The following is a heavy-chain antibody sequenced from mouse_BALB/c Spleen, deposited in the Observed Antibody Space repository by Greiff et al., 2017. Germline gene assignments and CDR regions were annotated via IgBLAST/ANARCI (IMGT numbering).Heavy chain of an antibody. CDR3: ARRRGLRYFDY. CDR1: GYSITSDYA. J-gene: IGHJ2*01. V-gene: IGHV3-2*02. CDR2: ISYSGST. Sequence: VQLKESGPGLVKPSQSLSLTCTVTGYSITSDYAWNWIRQFPGNKLEWMGYISYSGSTSYNPSLKSRISITRDTSKNQFFLQLNSVTTEDTATYYCARRRGLRYFDYWGQGTTLTVSS.